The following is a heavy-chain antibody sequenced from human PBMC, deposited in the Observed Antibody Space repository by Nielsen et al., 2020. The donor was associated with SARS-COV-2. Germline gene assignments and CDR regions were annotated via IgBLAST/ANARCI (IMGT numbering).Heavy chain of an antibody. CDR1: GFTFDDYA. J-gene: IGHJ3*02. CDR3: AKGDSGSSPSAFDI. D-gene: IGHD1-26*01. Sequence: SLKISCAASGFTFDDYAMHWVRQAPGKGLEWVSGISWNSGSIGYADSVKGRFTISRDNSKNTLYLQMNSLRAEDTAVYYCAKGDSGSSPSAFDIWGQGTMVTVSS. V-gene: IGHV3-9*01. CDR2: ISWNSGSI.